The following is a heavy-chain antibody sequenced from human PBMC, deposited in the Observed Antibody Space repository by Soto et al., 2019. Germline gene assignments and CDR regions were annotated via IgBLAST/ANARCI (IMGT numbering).Heavy chain of an antibody. V-gene: IGHV1-3*01. J-gene: IGHJ3*02. CDR2: INAGNGNT. CDR1: GYTFTTYA. D-gene: IGHD6-13*01. CDR3: ARGGPYSSSWYRVGAFDI. Sequence: ASVKVYCKASGYTFTTYAMHWVRQAPGQRFEWMGWINAGNGNTQYSQKFQGRLTITRDTSASTAYMELSSLRSEDTAVYYCARGGPYSSSWYRVGAFDIWGQGTMVTVSS.